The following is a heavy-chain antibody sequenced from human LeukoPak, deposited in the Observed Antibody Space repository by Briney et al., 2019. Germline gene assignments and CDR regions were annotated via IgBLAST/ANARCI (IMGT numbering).Heavy chain of an antibody. CDR2: ISYDGSNE. Sequence: GGSLRLSCAASGFTFSSYGMHWVRQAPGKGLEWVAVISYDGSNEYYADSVKGRFTISRDNSKNTLYLQMNSLRAEDTAVYYCAKGGIDSSGPWWYFDLWGRGTLVTVSS. V-gene: IGHV3-30*18. CDR3: AKGGIDSSGPWWYFDL. D-gene: IGHD6-19*01. CDR1: GFTFSSYG. J-gene: IGHJ2*01.